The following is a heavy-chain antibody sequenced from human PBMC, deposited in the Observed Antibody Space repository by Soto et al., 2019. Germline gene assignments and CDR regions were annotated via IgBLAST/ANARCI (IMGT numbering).Heavy chain of an antibody. CDR1: GYTFTIYG. CDR2: ISAYNGNT. J-gene: IGHJ6*02. D-gene: IGHD4-17*01. CDR3: AMGRRYPGGPVGVCGVDIDYGCMDG. V-gene: IGHV1-18*04. Sequence: ASVKVSSKASGYTFTIYGISWVRQAPAQGLEWMGWISAYNGNTNYAQKLQGRVTMNTDTSTSTAYMELRSLRSDDTAVYHCAMGRRYPGGPVGVCGVDIDYGCMDGEGQGTTVSVSS.